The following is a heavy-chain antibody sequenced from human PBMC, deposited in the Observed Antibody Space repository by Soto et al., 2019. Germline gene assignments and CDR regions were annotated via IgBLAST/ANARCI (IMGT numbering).Heavy chain of an antibody. CDR1: GYSISSGYY. Sequence: PSETLSLTCGVSGYSISSGYYWGWIRQPPGKGLEWIGSIYHSGSTYYNPSLKSRVTISLHTSKNQFSLKLTSVTAADTAVYYCVRVSMPYYYHTSGQYYYDYWGQGTLVTVSS. CDR2: IYHSGST. J-gene: IGHJ4*02. CDR3: VRVSMPYYYHTSGQYYYDY. D-gene: IGHD3-22*01. V-gene: IGHV4-38-2*01.